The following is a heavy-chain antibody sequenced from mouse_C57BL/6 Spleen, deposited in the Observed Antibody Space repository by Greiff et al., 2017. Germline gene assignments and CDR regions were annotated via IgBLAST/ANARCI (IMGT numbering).Heavy chain of an antibody. J-gene: IGHJ2*01. D-gene: IGHD4-1*01. CDR3: TRANWDDY. V-gene: IGHV1-15*01. CDR2: IDPETGGT. Sequence: VQVVESGAELVRPGASVTLSCKASGYTFTDYEMHWVKQTPVHGLEWIGAIDPETGGTAYNQKFKGKAILTADKSSSTAYMELRSLTSEDSAVYYCTRANWDDYWGQGTTLTVSS. CDR1: GYTFTDYE.